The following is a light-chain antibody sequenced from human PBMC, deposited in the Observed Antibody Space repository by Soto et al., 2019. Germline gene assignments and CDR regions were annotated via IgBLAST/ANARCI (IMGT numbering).Light chain of an antibody. Sequence: EIVLTQSPGILSLSPGERATLSCRASLSVTSNYLAWYQQKPGQAPRLLIYGASTRATSFPARFSGSGSGTDFTLTISGLEPEDFAIYYCQQRSSWPPITFGQGTRLEIK. CDR1: LSVTSNY. CDR2: GAS. J-gene: IGKJ5*01. CDR3: QQRSSWPPIT. V-gene: IGKV3-11*01.